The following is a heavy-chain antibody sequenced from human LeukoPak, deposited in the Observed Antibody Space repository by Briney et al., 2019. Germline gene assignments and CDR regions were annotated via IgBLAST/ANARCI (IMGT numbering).Heavy chain of an antibody. CDR2: ISSSSSYI. V-gene: IGHV3-21*06. CDR3: ARVVNGYVDY. D-gene: IGHD2-8*01. J-gene: IGHJ4*02. CDR1: GFTFSSSY. Sequence: GGSLRLSCAASGFTFSSSYMNWVRQAPGKGLEWVSLISSSSSYINYADSVKGRFTISRDNAQNSLYLQMNSLRAEDTAVYFCARVVNGYVDYWGQGTLVTVSS.